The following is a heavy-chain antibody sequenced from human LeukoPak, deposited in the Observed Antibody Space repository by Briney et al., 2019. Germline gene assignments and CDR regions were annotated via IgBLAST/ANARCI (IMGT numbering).Heavy chain of an antibody. CDR1: GFTFSSYS. J-gene: IGHJ3*02. V-gene: IGHV3-21*01. D-gene: IGHD3-22*01. CDR2: ISSSSSYI. CDR3: AREKSYYDSSGYYLDAFDI. Sequence: GGSLRLSCAASGFTFSSYSMNWVRQAPGKGLEWVSSISSSSSYIYYADSVKGRFTISRDNAKNSLYLQMNSLRAEDTAVYYCAREKSYYDSSGYYLDAFDIWGQGTMVTVSS.